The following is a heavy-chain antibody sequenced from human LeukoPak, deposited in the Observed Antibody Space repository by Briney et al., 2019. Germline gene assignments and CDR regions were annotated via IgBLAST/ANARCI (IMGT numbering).Heavy chain of an antibody. CDR1: GCTFSSYW. CDR2: IKEDGSEK. CDR3: AVMSNYYDSSAYYPFHY. D-gene: IGHD3-22*01. Sequence: PGGSLRLSCAASGCTFSSYWRSWVRQAPGKGLEWVANIKEDGSEKYFVGSVKGRFTISRDNAKSSLYLQMDSLRAEDTAVFYCAVMSNYYDSSAYYPFHYWGQGTLVTVSS. V-gene: IGHV3-7*01. J-gene: IGHJ4*02.